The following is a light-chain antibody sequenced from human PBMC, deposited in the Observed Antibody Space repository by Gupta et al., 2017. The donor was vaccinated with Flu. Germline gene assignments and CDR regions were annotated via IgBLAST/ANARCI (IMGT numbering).Light chain of an antibody. J-gene: IGKJ1*01. CDR1: QSVLYSGNNNNY. CDR3: QQYYSAPQT. Sequence: DIVMTQSPDPLAVSLGERATINCKSSQSVLYSGNNNNYLAWFQQKPGQPPKLLLYWASTRKSGVPDRFSDSGSGTDFTLTISSLQAEAVAVYFCQQYYSAPQTFGQGTKVEIK. V-gene: IGKV4-1*01. CDR2: WAS.